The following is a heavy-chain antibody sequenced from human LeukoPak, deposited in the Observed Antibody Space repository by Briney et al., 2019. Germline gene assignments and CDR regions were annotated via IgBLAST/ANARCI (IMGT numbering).Heavy chain of an antibody. CDR1: GGSFNGYY. CDR3: AKDQDYYDSSYFDY. J-gene: IGHJ4*02. CDR2: ISGSGGST. Sequence: ETLSLTCAVYGGSFNGYYWTWIRQPPGKGLEWVSAISGSGGSTYYADSVKGRFTISRDNSKNTLYLQMNSLRAEDTAVYYRAKDQDYYDSSYFDYWGQGTLVTVSS. V-gene: IGHV3-23*01. D-gene: IGHD3-22*01.